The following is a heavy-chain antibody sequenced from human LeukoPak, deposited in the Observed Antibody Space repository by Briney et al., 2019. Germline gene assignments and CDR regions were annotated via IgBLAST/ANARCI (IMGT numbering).Heavy chain of an antibody. D-gene: IGHD6-13*01. J-gene: IGHJ4*02. V-gene: IGHV3-7*01. CDR3: ARDSAGNDY. CDR1: GFTFSTYW. CDR2: IKQDGSEK. Sequence: GGSLRLSCAASGFTFSTYWMSWVRQAPGKGLEWAANIKQDGSEKYYVDSVKGRFTISRDNAKNSLYLQMNSLRAEDTAMYYCARDSAGNDYWGQGTLVTVSS.